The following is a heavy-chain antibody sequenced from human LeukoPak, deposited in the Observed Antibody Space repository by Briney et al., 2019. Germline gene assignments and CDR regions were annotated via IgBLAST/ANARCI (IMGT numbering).Heavy chain of an antibody. J-gene: IGHJ3*02. V-gene: IGHV1-18*01. CDR2: ISAYNGNT. Sequence: ASVKVSCKASGYTFTSYGIGWVRQAPGQGLEWMGWISAYNGNTNYAQKLQGRVTMTTDTSTSTAYMELRSLRSDDTAVYYCARDPLLLWFGELFAFDIWGQGTMVTVSS. D-gene: IGHD3-10*01. CDR1: GYTFTSYG. CDR3: ARDPLLLWFGELFAFDI.